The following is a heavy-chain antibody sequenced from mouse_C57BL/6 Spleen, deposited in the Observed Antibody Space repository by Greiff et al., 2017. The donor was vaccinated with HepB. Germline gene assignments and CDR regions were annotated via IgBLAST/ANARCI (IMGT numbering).Heavy chain of an antibody. D-gene: IGHD1-1*01. V-gene: IGHV2-2*01. J-gene: IGHJ4*01. CDR2: IWSGGST. CDR1: GFSLTSYG. Sequence: VMLVESGPGLVQPSQSLSITCTVSGFSLTSYGVHWVRQSPGKGLEWLGVIWSGGSTDYNAAFISRLSISKDNSKSQVFFKMNSLQADDTAIYYCARNYGLLRGAMDYWGQGTSVTVSS. CDR3: ARNYGLLRGAMDY.